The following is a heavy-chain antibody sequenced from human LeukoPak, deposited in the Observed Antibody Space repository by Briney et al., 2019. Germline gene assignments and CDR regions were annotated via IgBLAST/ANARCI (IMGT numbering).Heavy chain of an antibody. V-gene: IGHV3-23*01. CDR2: ISGSGGNT. D-gene: IGHD3-10*01. J-gene: IGHJ4*02. Sequence: GGSLRLSCAASGFAFGSAAMSWVRQAPEKGLEWVSGISGSGGNTYYSDSVKGRFTISRDISTNTLYLEMNSLRAEDTALYYCARARYGSGSYSYYFDYWGQGTLVTVSS. CDR1: GFAFGSAA. CDR3: ARARYGSGSYSYYFDY.